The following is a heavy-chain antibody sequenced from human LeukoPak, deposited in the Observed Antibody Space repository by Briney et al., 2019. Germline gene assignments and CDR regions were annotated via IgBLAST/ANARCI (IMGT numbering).Heavy chain of an antibody. D-gene: IGHD5-24*01. V-gene: IGHV1-2*02. CDR3: ARYRRDGYNSDFDN. CDR1: GYTFSGFD. Sequence: ASVKVSCKTSGYTFSGFDIHLVRQAPGQGLEWMGWMNPNSGDTNYAEKFQGRVTMTRDTSFNTAYMELSRLTSDDTDVYYCARYRRDGYNSDFDNWGQGTLVTVSS. J-gene: IGHJ4*02. CDR2: MNPNSGDT.